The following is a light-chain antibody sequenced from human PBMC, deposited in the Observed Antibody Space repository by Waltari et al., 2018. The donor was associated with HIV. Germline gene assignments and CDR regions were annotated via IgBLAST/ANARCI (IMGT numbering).Light chain of an antibody. CDR2: RNN. J-gene: IGLJ3*02. Sequence: QSVLTQPPSAPGTPGQRVTIPCYGSSSHIRPNYVTWYQQLPGTTPKLRIYRNNQRPSGVPDRFSASKSGTSASLAIRGLRSEDEGDYYCAAWDDSLGGRGLFGGGTRLTVL. V-gene: IGLV1-47*01. CDR1: SSHIRPNY. CDR3: AAWDDSLGGRGL.